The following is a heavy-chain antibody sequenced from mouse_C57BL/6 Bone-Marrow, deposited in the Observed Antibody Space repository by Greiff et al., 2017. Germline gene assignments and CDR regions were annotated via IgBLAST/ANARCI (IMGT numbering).Heavy chain of an antibody. CDR1: GYAFSSSW. CDR2: IYPGDGDT. Sequence: QVQLQQSGPELVKPGASVKISCKASGYAFSSSWINWVKQRPGQGLEWIGRIYPGDGDTNYNGKFKGKATLTADKSSSTAYMQLSSLTSEDSAVYFCEANWDGYWGRGSTRTVSA. CDR3: EANWDGY. J-gene: IGHJ2*01. V-gene: IGHV1-82*01. D-gene: IGHD4-1*01.